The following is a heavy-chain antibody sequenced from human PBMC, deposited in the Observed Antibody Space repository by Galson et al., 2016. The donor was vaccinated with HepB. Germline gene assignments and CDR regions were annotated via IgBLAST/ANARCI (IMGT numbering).Heavy chain of an antibody. V-gene: IGHV3-30*03. CDR2: ISYDGSRK. D-gene: IGHD5-18*01. Sequence: SLRLSCAASGFRFESYGMHWVRQAPGKGLEWVAVISYDGSRKSSADSVRGRFTISRDNSKDTLYLQINRLTFEDTAVYYCASDPRECQRGFRYGFDDWGQGTLVTVSS. CDR1: GFRFESYG. CDR3: ASDPRECQRGFRYGFDD. J-gene: IGHJ4*02.